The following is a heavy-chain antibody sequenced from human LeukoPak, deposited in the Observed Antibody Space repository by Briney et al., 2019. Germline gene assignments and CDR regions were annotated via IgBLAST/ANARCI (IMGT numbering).Heavy chain of an antibody. V-gene: IGHV3-9*01. D-gene: IGHD6-13*01. J-gene: IGHJ4*02. CDR3: AKDMVGSSWYFRLFDY. CDR2: ISWNSGSI. Sequence: PGGSLRLSCAASGFTFDDYAMDWVRQAPGKGLEWVSGISWNSGSIGYADSVKGRFTISRDNAKNSLYLQMNSLRAEDTALYYCAKDMVGSSWYFRLFDYWGQGTLVTVSS. CDR1: GFTFDDYA.